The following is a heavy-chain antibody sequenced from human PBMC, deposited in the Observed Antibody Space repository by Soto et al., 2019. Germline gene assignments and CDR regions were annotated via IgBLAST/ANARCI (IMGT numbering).Heavy chain of an antibody. CDR1: GFTVSSNY. D-gene: IGHD2-2*01. J-gene: IGHJ6*02. CDR2: IYSGGST. Sequence: EVQLVETGGGLIQPGGSLRLSCAASGFTVSSNYMSWVRHAPGKGLEWVSVIYSGGSTYYADSVKGRFTISRDNSKNTLYLQMNSLRAEDTAVYYCATRGDCSSTSCQDDYYYGMDVWGQGTTVTVSS. CDR3: ATRGDCSSTSCQDDYYYGMDV. V-gene: IGHV3-53*02.